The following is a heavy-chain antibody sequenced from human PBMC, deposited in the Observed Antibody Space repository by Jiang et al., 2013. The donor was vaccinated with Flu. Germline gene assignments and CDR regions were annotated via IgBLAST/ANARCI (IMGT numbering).Heavy chain of an antibody. D-gene: IGHD6-19*01. CDR1: GFTFSSFE. J-gene: IGHJ3*02. CDR3: AREVTGWWNAFDI. CDR2: IRSSGSTI. Sequence: QLLESGGGLVQPGGSLRLSCAASGFTFSSFEINWVRQAPGKGLEWVSYIRSSGSTIYYADSVRGRFTISRDNAKNSLYLQMNSLRAEDTAVYYCAREVTGWWNAFDIWGQGTMVTVSS. V-gene: IGHV3-48*03.